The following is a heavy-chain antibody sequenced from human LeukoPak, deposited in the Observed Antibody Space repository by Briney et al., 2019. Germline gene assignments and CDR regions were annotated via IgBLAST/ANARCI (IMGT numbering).Heavy chain of an antibody. CDR2: IYYQGRT. Sequence: PAETLSLTCTVSGGSISSGGYYWSWIRQHPGKGLEWIVDIYYQGRTNYNPSLKSRVTISVDTSKNQFSLKLRSVTASDTAVYYCARLRGGSYAPDAYFYYGMDVWGQGTTVIVSS. CDR3: ARLRGGSYAPDAYFYYGMDV. CDR1: GGSISSGGYY. V-gene: IGHV4-61*08. D-gene: IGHD1-26*01. J-gene: IGHJ6*02.